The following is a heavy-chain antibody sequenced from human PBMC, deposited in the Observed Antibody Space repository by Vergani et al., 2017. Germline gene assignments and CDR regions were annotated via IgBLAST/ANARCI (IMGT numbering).Heavy chain of an antibody. CDR2: ITPFFPTG. J-gene: IGHJ6*02. D-gene: IGHD7-27*01. CDR3: ASPRTAENLPKPLYYFYGLDV. Sequence: QVQLVQSGAEVKKPGSSVKVSCKASGGTFNIYSVSWLRQAPGQGPEWMGGITPFFPTGHYAQKFQGRVTLTADESATTVYMELSSLRSADTAVYYCASPRTAENLPKPLYYFYGLDVWGQGTTVTVSS. V-gene: IGHV1-69*12. CDR1: GGTFNIYS.